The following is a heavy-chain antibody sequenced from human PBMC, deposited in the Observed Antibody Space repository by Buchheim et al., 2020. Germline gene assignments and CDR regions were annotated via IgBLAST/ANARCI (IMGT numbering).Heavy chain of an antibody. CDR2: IIPIFGTA. CDR1: GGTFSSYA. D-gene: IGHD4-11*01. Sequence: QVQLVQSGAEVKKPGSSVKVSCKASGGTFSSYAISWVRQAPGQGLEWMGGIIPIFGTANYAQKFQGRVTITADKSTSTAYLELSSLRSEDTAVYYCARGNDTYGSNYYYYYYYMDVWGKGTT. CDR3: ARGNDTYGSNYYYYYYYMDV. J-gene: IGHJ6*03. V-gene: IGHV1-69*06.